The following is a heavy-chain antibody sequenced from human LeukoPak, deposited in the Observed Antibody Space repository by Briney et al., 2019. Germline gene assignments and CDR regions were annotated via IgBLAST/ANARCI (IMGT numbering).Heavy chain of an antibody. D-gene: IGHD3-10*01. J-gene: IGHJ4*02. V-gene: IGHV1-18*01. CDR1: GYTLTELS. Sequence: ASVKVSCKVSGYTLTELSMHWVRQAPGQGLEWMGWISAYNGNTNYAQKLQGRVTMTTDTSTSTAYMELRSLRSDDTAVYYCARGSGSGSYFRRDYWGQGTLVTVSS. CDR2: ISAYNGNT. CDR3: ARGSGSGSYFRRDY.